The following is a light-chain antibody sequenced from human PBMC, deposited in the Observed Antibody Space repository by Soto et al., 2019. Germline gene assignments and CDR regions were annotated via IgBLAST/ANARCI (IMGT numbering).Light chain of an antibody. CDR1: RSTIGSNT. J-gene: IGLJ1*01. Sequence: QPVLAQPPSASGTPGQRVTISCSGSRSTIGSNTVNWYQQLPGTAPQLLIHTNTQRPSGVPDRFSASKSGTSASLTISGLQSEDEAVYYCAASDDYLPVFGSGTKLTVL. CDR3: AASDDYLPV. V-gene: IGLV1-44*01. CDR2: TNT.